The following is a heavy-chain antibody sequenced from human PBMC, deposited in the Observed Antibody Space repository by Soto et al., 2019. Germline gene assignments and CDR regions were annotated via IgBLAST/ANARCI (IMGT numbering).Heavy chain of an antibody. D-gene: IGHD2-15*01. V-gene: IGHV4-59*01. CDR2: VYYNGDT. CDR3: ARGHGHGGSSFDY. Sequence: QVQLQESGPGLVKPSETLSLTCTVSGGSTHSYYWAWIRQTPGKGLEWIGYVYYNGDTNYNPSLKSRVTISVDPSRNQFSPRLSSVTPADTAVYYCARGHGHGGSSFDYWGQGTLVTVSS. J-gene: IGHJ4*02. CDR1: GGSTHSYY.